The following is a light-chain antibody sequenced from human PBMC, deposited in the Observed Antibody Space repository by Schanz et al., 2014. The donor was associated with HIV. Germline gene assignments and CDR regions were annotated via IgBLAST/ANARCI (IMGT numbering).Light chain of an antibody. Sequence: EIVLTQSPATLSLSPGERVTLSCRASQSVSSSLAWYQQKPGQAPRLLISGASSRATGIPDRFSGSGSGTDFTLTISRLEPEDFALYYCQQYDSSPITFGQGTRLEIK. V-gene: IGKV3-20*01. CDR3: QQYDSSPIT. CDR2: GAS. CDR1: QSVSSS. J-gene: IGKJ5*01.